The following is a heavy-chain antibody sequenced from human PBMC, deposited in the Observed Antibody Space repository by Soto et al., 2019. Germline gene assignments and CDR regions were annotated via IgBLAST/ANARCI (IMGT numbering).Heavy chain of an antibody. CDR1: VFTFSSYG. CDR3: ATGEDRSGWYSDY. J-gene: IGHJ4*02. D-gene: IGHD6-19*01. V-gene: IGHV3-33*01. Sequence: QVQLVESGGGVVQPGRSLRLSCAASVFTFSSYGMHWVRQAPGKGLEWVAVIWYDGSNKYYADSVKGRFTISRDNSKNTLYLQMNSLRAEDTAVYYCATGEDRSGWYSDYWGQGTLVTVSS. CDR2: IWYDGSNK.